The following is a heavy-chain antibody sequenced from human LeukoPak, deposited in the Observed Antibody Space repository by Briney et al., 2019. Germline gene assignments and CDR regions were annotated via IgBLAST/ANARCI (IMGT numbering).Heavy chain of an antibody. J-gene: IGHJ4*02. D-gene: IGHD6-19*01. CDR3: AKYSSGWLIDS. Sequence: PSETLSLTCTVSSGSISTYYWTWIRQPPGKGLEWIGYIYYSGSTNYNPSLKSRVTISIDTSKNQFSLKLSSVTAADTAVYYCAKYSSGWLIDSWGQGTLGTVSS. CDR1: SGSISTYY. CDR2: IYYSGST. V-gene: IGHV4-59*01.